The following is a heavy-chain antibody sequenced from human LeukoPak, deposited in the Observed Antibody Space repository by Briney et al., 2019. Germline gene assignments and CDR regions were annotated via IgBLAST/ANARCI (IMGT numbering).Heavy chain of an antibody. J-gene: IGHJ4*02. V-gene: IGHV3-30*04. Sequence: GGSLRLSCAASGFTFSNYAMHWVRQAPGKGLEWVAVISYDGSNKYYADSVKGRFTISRDNSKNTLYLQMNSLRAEDTAVYYCARDSLYCGGDCYHDYWGQGTLVTVSS. D-gene: IGHD2-21*02. CDR1: GFTFSNYA. CDR3: ARDSLYCGGDCYHDY. CDR2: ISYDGSNK.